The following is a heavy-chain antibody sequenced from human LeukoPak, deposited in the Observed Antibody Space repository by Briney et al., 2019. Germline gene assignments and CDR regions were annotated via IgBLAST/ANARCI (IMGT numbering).Heavy chain of an antibody. CDR3: ARGRRFGELLPQVPYYFDY. CDR2: IYYNGST. J-gene: IGHJ4*02. Sequence: SQTLSLTCTVSGGSISSGDYYWSWIRQPPGKGLEWIGYIYYNGSTYYNPSLKSRVTISVGTSKNQFSLKLSSVTAADTAVYYCARGRRFGELLPQVPYYFDYWGQGTLVTVSS. D-gene: IGHD3-10*01. V-gene: IGHV4-30-4*01. CDR1: GGSISSGDYY.